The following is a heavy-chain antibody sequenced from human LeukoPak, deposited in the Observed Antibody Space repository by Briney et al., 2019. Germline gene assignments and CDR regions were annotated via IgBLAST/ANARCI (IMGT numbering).Heavy chain of an antibody. CDR3: ARHVCDDILTGLLRDFDS. CDR2: MYYSGST. V-gene: IGHV4-39*01. Sequence: PSETLSLTCTVSGDSISSGNSYWGWIRQPPGKGLEWIGSMYYSGSTYYNLSLKSRVTMSVDTSKNQLSLKLSSVTAADTALYYCARHVCDDILTGLLRDFDSWGQGTLVTVSS. D-gene: IGHD3-9*01. J-gene: IGHJ4*02. CDR1: GDSISSGNSY.